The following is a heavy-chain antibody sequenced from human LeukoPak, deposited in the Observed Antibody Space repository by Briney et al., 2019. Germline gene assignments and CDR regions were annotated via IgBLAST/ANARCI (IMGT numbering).Heavy chain of an antibody. CDR3: ARDHRRGPNWNDAFDI. CDR1: GGSISSYY. J-gene: IGHJ3*02. CDR2: IYTSGST. D-gene: IGHD1-20*01. Sequence: LETLSLTCTVSGGSISSYYWSWIRQPAGKGLEWIGRIYTSGSTNYNPSLKSRATMSVDTSKNQFSLKLSSVTAADTAVYYCARDHRRGPNWNDAFDIWGQGTMVTVSS. V-gene: IGHV4-4*07.